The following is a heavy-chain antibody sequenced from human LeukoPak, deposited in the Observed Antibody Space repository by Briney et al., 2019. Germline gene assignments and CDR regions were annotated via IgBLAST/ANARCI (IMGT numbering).Heavy chain of an antibody. CDR2: IYSDNT. J-gene: IGHJ4*02. V-gene: IGHV3-53*01. Sequence: GGSLRLSCTVSGFTVSSNSMSWVRQAPGKGLEWVSFIYSDNTHYSDSVKGRFTISRDNSRNTLYLQMDSLRAEDTAVYYCARRAGAYSHPYDYWGQGTLVTVSS. CDR3: ARRAGAYSHPYDY. CDR1: GFTVSSNS. D-gene: IGHD4/OR15-4a*01.